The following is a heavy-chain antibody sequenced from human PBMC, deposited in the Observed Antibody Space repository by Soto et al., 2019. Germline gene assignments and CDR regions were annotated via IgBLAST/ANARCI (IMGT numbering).Heavy chain of an antibody. Sequence: PGGSLSLSCAASGLSFSNYGMNWVRQAPGKGLEWVSSISTSGSSIYYADSVKGRFTISRDNAKNSLYLLMNSLRAEDTAVYYCARDRTGTSRNAFDIWGQGTMVT. CDR2: ISTSGSSI. CDR1: GLSFSNYG. D-gene: IGHD1-7*01. V-gene: IGHV3-21*01. J-gene: IGHJ3*02. CDR3: ARDRTGTSRNAFDI.